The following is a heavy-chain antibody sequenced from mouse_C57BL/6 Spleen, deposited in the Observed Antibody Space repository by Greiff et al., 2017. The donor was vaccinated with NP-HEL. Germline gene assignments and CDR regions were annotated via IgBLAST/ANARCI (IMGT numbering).Heavy chain of an antibody. CDR3: AREGTTVVGGYFDV. Sequence: DVMLVESGPGMVKPSQSLSLTCTVTGYSITSGYDWHWIRHFPGNKLEWMGYISYSGSTNYNPSLKSRISITHDTSKNHFFLKLNSVTTEDTATYYCAREGTTVVGGYFDVWGTGTTVTVSS. CDR1: GYSITSGYD. D-gene: IGHD1-1*01. J-gene: IGHJ1*03. V-gene: IGHV3-1*01. CDR2: ISYSGST.